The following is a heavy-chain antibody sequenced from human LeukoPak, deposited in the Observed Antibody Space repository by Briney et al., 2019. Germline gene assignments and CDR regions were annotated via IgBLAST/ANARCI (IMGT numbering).Heavy chain of an antibody. CDR3: AKDMDKYSSSSDYYNYYGMDV. Sequence: GGSLRLSCAASGFTFDDYAMHWVRQAPGKGLEWVSGISWNSGSIGYADSVKGRFTISRDNAKNSLYLQMNSLRAEDTALYYCAKDMDKYSSSSDYYNYYGMDVWGQGTTVTVSS. CDR2: ISWNSGSI. D-gene: IGHD6-6*01. V-gene: IGHV3-9*01. J-gene: IGHJ6*02. CDR1: GFTFDDYA.